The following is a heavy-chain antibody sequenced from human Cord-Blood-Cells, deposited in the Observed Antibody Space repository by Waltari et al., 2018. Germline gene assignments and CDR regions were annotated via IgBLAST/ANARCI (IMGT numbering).Heavy chain of an antibody. V-gene: IGHV3-74*01. CDR3: ARPRRYSGSYYFDY. CDR2: INSDGSST. D-gene: IGHD1-26*01. J-gene: IGHJ4*02. CDR1: GFTFSSSW. Sequence: EVQLVESGGGLVQPGGSLRLSCAASGFTFSSSWLNWVRPAPGKGLGWVSRINSDGSSTSYADSVKGRFTISRDNAKNTLYLQMNSLRAEDTAVYYYARPRRYSGSYYFDYWGQGTLVTVSS.